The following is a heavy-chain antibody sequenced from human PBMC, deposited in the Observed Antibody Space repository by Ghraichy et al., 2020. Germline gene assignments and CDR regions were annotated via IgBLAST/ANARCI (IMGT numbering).Heavy chain of an antibody. CDR3: ARTITRYSSSCRY. CDR2: INPNSGGT. V-gene: IGHV1-2*02. D-gene: IGHD6-13*01. Sequence: ASVKVSCKASGYTFTGYYMHWVRQAPGQGLEWMGWINPNSGGTNYAQKFQGRVTMTRDTSISTAYMELSRLRSDDTAVYYCARTITRYSSSCRYWGQGTLVTVSS. CDR1: GYTFTGYY. J-gene: IGHJ4*02.